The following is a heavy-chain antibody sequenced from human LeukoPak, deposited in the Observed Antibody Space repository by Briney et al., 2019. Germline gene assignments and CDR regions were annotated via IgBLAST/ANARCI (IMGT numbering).Heavy chain of an antibody. J-gene: IGHJ6*02. CDR2: ISAYNGNT. V-gene: IGHV1-18*01. Sequence: ASVKVSCKASGYTFTSYGISWVRQAPGQGLEWMGWISAYNGNTNYAQKLQGRVTMTTDTSTSTAYMELRSLRSDDTAVYYCARERGCYSNYYYGMDVWGQGTTVTVSS. D-gene: IGHD2-15*01. CDR1: GYTFTSYG. CDR3: ARERGCYSNYYYGMDV.